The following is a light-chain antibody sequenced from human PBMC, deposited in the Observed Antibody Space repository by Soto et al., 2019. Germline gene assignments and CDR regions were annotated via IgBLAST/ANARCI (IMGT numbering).Light chain of an antibody. Sequence: AIQLTQSPSSLSAAVGDRVTITCRASQGISSALAWYQQKPGKAPKLLLYHASSLESGVPSRFSVSGSGTGFTLTISSLQPQDVAAYSSHQYNSYPHITFGKGTRLEIK. CDR2: HAS. CDR1: QGISSA. CDR3: HQYNSYPHIT. J-gene: IGKJ5*01. V-gene: IGKV1-13*02.